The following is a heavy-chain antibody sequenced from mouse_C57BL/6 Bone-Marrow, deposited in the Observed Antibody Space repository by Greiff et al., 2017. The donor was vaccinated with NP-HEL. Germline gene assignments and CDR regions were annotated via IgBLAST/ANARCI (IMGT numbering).Heavy chain of an antibody. CDR1: GFTFSSYA. D-gene: IGHD1-1*01. V-gene: IGHV5-4*01. CDR2: ISDGGSYT. J-gene: IGHJ4*01. Sequence: EVHLVESGGGLVKPGGSLKLSCAASGFTFSSYAMSWVRQTPEKRLEWVATISDGGSYTYYPDNVKGRFTISRDNAKNNLYLQMSHLKSEDTAMYYCAREERIYGSSSLWAMDYWGQGTSVTVSS. CDR3: AREERIYGSSSLWAMDY.